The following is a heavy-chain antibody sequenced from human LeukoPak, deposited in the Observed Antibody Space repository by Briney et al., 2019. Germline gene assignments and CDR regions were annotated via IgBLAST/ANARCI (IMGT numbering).Heavy chain of an antibody. D-gene: IGHD3-10*01. V-gene: IGHV3-64*01. CDR2: ISSNGGST. Sequence: GGSLRLSCAASGFTFSRFAMHWVRQAPGKGLEYVSAISSNGGSTYYANSVKGRFTISRDNSKNTLYLQMGSLRAEGMAVYYCARDGLDYYGSGSSSFDYWGQGTLVTVSS. CDR3: ARDGLDYYGSGSSSFDY. CDR1: GFTFSRFA. J-gene: IGHJ4*02.